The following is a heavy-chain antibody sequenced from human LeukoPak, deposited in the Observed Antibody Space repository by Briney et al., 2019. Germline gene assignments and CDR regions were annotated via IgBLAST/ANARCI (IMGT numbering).Heavy chain of an antibody. CDR3: ATGYTSGTRIDY. J-gene: IGHJ4*02. Sequence: GGSLRLSCAASGFTFSAFSMNWVRQAPGKGLEWVSAISSSSSDIYYTDAVKGRFTISRDNANNFLYLQVSSLRAEDTAVYYCATGYTSGTRIDYWGQGTLVSVSS. D-gene: IGHD6-19*01. V-gene: IGHV3-21*01. CDR2: ISSSSSDI. CDR1: GFTFSAFS.